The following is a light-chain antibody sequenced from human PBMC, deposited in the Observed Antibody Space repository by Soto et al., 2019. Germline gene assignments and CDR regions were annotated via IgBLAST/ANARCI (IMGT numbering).Light chain of an antibody. CDR3: QQTYSASPT. Sequence: DIRMTQSLSSLSASLGYRVTITCRASQSISTDLNWYQQKAGLAPKLLIDAASSLQSGVPSRFSGSGSGTDFTLTMSSLQHENFATYYCQQTYSASPTFSKVTNVEIK. V-gene: IGKV1-39*01. CDR2: AAS. CDR1: QSISTD. J-gene: IGKJ1*01.